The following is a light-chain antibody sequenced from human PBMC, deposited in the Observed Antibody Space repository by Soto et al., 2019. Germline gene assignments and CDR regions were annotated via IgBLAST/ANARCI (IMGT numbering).Light chain of an antibody. CDR2: GAS. CDR1: QGISNW. V-gene: IGKV1-12*01. J-gene: IGKJ1*01. CDR3: QPANSFPRT. Sequence: DLQMTQSPSSVSASVGDRVTITCRASQGISNWLAWYQQKPGKAPKLLIYGASRLRSGVPSRFSGSGSGTDFTLTITSLQPEDFATYYCQPANSFPRTFGQGTKVEIK.